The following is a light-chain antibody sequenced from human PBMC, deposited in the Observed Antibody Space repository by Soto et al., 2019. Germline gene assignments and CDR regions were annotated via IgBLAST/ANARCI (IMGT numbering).Light chain of an antibody. J-gene: IGKJ4*01. CDR1: QGIGDT. V-gene: IGKV3-15*01. CDR3: QPYNNLPLT. Sequence: EVVLRPSPATPSVYPGEGATLSCRASQGIGDTLAWYQHKPGQTPRLLIYDTSTRATGVPTRFSGSRSGAEFTLTINSLQSEDFAVYYCQPYNNLPLTFGGGTKVDIK. CDR2: DTS.